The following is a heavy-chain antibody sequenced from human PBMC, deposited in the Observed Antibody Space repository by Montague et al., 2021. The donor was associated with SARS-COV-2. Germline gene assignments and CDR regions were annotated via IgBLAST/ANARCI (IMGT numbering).Heavy chain of an antibody. CDR2: IYYSGST. Sequence: SETLSLTSTVSGGSISSGSYYWGWIRQPPGKGLEWIGSIYYSGSTYYNPSLKSRVTISVDTSKNQFSLKLSSVTAADTAVYYCARHGLAGITIFGVVTPRGGFDIWGQGTMVTVSS. D-gene: IGHD3-3*01. J-gene: IGHJ3*02. CDR3: ARHGLAGITIFGVVTPRGGFDI. V-gene: IGHV4-39*01. CDR1: GGSISSGSYY.